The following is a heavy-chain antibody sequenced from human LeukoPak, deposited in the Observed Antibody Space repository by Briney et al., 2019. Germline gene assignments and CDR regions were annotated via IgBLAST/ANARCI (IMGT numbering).Heavy chain of an antibody. CDR2: VNPNSGGT. CDR3: ARGEVVPAAISYYYYGVAV. D-gene: IGHD2-2*02. J-gene: IGHJ6*02. Sequence: RASVKVPCTNSGYTFTDLYIHWVRQAPGQGLEWMGRVNPNSGGTDYAQKFQGRVTMTRDTSIGTAYMELNRLRSDDTAVYFCARGEVVPAAISYYYYGVAVWGQGTTVTVSS. CDR1: GYTFTDLY. V-gene: IGHV1-2*06.